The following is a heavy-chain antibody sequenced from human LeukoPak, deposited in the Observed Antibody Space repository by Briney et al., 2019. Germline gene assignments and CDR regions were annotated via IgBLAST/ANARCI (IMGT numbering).Heavy chain of an antibody. Sequence: GGSLRLSCAASGFAFSVYWMSWVRQAPGKGLEWVANIKQDGSEKYYVDSVKGRFTISRDNARNSLYLQMNSLRAEDTAVYYCARLSGWYFDYWGQGTLVTVSS. J-gene: IGHJ4*02. CDR2: IKQDGSEK. CDR3: ARLSGWYFDY. CDR1: GFAFSVYW. D-gene: IGHD6-19*01. V-gene: IGHV3-7*03.